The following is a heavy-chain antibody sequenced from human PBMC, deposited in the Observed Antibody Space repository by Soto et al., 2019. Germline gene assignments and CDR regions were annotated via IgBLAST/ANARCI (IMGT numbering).Heavy chain of an antibody. V-gene: IGHV3-33*01. D-gene: IGHD6-19*01. CDR1: GFTFSSYG. CDR3: ASDPYRSGWYDLVY. CDR2: IWYDGSNK. Sequence: QVQLVESGGGVVQPGRSLRLSCAASGFTFSSYGMHWVRQAPGKGLEWVAVIWYDGSNKYYADSVKGRFTISRDNSQNTLYLQMDSLRVEVTAVYYCASDPYRSGWYDLVYWGQGTLVTVSS. J-gene: IGHJ4*02.